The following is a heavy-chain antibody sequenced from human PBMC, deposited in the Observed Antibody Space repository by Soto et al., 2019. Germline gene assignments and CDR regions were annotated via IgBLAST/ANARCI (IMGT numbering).Heavy chain of an antibody. CDR3: AREVGATLNWFDP. CDR1: GGTFSSYA. D-gene: IGHD1-26*01. Sequence: QVQLVQSGAEVKKPGSSVKVSCKASGGTFSSYAISWVRQAPVQGLEWMGGLIPIFGTANYAQKFQGRVTITADESTSTAYMELSSLRSEDKAVYYCAREVGATLNWFDPWGQGTLVTVSS. J-gene: IGHJ5*02. V-gene: IGHV1-69*01. CDR2: LIPIFGTA.